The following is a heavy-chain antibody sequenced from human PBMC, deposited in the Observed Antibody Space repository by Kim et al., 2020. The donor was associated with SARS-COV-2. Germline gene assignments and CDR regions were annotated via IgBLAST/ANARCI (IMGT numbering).Heavy chain of an antibody. CDR1: GFSFSDYY. CDR3: VREPSS. D-gene: IGHD6-6*01. Sequence: GGSLRRSCAASGFSFSDYYMNWIRQAPGKGLEWLAYINSDGSSTNYADSVNGRFTISRDNDRKSLSLQMNSLTPEDTAMYYCVREPSSWGQGTLVTVSS. CDR2: INSDGSST. V-gene: IGHV3-11*01. J-gene: IGHJ5*02.